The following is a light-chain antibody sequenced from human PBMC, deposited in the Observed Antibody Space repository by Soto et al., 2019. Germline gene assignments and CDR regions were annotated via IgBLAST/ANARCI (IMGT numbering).Light chain of an antibody. CDR2: GAS. V-gene: IGKV3-20*01. CDR3: QQYGSSIT. CDR1: QSVTSSY. Sequence: EIVLTQSPGTLSLSPGEGATLSCRASQSVTSSYLAWYQQKPGQAPRFLIYGASSRATGIPDRFSGSGSGTDFTITISRLEPEDFAVYYCQQYGSSITFGQGTRLEIK. J-gene: IGKJ5*01.